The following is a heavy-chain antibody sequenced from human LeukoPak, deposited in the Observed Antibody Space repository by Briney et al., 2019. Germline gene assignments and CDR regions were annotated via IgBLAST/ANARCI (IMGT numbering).Heavy chain of an antibody. CDR1: GFTFSSYS. CDR3: AGVVYDYVWGSYRYFDY. D-gene: IGHD3-16*02. V-gene: IGHV3-48*04. J-gene: IGHJ4*02. CDR2: ISSSSSTI. Sequence: PGGSLRLSCAASGFTFSSYSMNWVRQAPGKGLEWVSYISSSSSTIYYADSVKGRFTISRDNAKNSLYLQMNSLRAEDTAVYYCAGVVYDYVWGSYRYFDYWGQGTLVTVSS.